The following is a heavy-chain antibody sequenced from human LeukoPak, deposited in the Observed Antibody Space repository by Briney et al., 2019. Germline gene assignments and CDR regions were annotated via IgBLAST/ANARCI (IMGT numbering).Heavy chain of an antibody. V-gene: IGHV1-46*01. D-gene: IGHD6-13*01. CDR3: AKLAASETGEGS. CDR1: GYTFTSNH. Sequence: ASVKVSCKASGYTFTSNHIHCVRQAPGQGLEWMGVINPSGDSTSYAQKFQGRVTMTRDTSTSTVYMELSSLRSEDTAIYYCAKLAASETGEGSWGQGTLVTVSS. CDR2: INPSGDST. J-gene: IGHJ5*02.